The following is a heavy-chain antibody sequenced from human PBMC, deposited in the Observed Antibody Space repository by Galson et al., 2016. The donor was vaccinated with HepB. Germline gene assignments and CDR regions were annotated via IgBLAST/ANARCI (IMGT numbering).Heavy chain of an antibody. Sequence: QSGAEVKKPGESLKISCKGSGYTFSSHWIAWVRQMPGKGLEWMGTIYPADSDTRYNPSFQGQVTISVDKSTGTSYLQWSSLQASDTAIFYCARVSDYTFAFDFWGQGSPDSVSS. D-gene: IGHD5-12*01. CDR2: IYPADSDT. CDR3: ARVSDYTFAFDF. CDR1: GYTFSSHW. J-gene: IGHJ4*02. V-gene: IGHV5-51*01.